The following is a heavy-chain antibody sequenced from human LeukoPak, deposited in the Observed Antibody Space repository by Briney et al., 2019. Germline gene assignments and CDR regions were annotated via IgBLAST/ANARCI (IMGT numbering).Heavy chain of an antibody. CDR2: ITAGGGTT. CDR3: AKNNGGSGYSAANY. Sequence: PGGSLRLSCAASGFTFSSYDMTWVRQAPGKGPEWVSSITAGGGTTYYAESVKGRFTISRDNSKTTLYVQMNSLRAEDTAVYYCAKNNGGSGYSAANYWRPGTLVIVSS. CDR1: GFTFSSYD. D-gene: IGHD2-15*01. V-gene: IGHV3-23*01. J-gene: IGHJ4*02.